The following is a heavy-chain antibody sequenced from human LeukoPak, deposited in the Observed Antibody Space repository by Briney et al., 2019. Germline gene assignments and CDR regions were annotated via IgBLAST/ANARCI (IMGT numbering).Heavy chain of an antibody. CDR2: ISGSGGST. CDR3: AKSSRGGWSYYFDY. J-gene: IGHJ4*02. CDR1: GFPFSNYA. D-gene: IGHD6-19*01. V-gene: IGHV3-23*01. Sequence: GGTLRLSCAASGFPFSNYAMSWVRQAPGKGLEWVSAISGSGGSTYYADSVKGRFTISRDNSKNTLYLQMNSLRAEDTAVYYCAKSSRGGWSYYFDYWGQGTLVTVSS.